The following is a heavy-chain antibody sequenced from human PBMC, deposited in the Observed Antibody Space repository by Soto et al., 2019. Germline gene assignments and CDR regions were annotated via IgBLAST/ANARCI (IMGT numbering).Heavy chain of an antibody. CDR3: ARVGLRKPRGSDP. J-gene: IGHJ5*02. CDR1: GGSFSGYY. V-gene: IGHV4-34*01. CDR2: INHSGST. Sequence: QVQLQQWGAGLLKPSETLSLTCAVYGGSFSGYYWSWIRQPPGKGLEWIGEINHSGSTNYNPSLKSRVTISVDTSKNQFSLKLSSVTAADTAVYYCARVGLRKPRGSDPWGQGTLVTVSS.